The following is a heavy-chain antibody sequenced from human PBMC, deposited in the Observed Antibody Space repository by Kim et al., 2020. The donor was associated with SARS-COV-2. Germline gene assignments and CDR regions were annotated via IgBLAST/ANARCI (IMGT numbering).Heavy chain of an antibody. CDR1: GFTFSTFW. J-gene: IGHJ4*02. CDR2: IKHDGSEK. CDR3: AKCLADSWGSYPLHY. D-gene: IGHD3-16*02. V-gene: IGHV3-7*01. Sequence: GGSLRLSCAASGFTFSTFWMNWVRQAPGKGLEWVATIKHDGSEKYYVDSVKGRFTISRDNAKNSLYLQMNSLRAEDTAVYYCAKCLADSWGSYPLHYWGQGSRVTVSS.